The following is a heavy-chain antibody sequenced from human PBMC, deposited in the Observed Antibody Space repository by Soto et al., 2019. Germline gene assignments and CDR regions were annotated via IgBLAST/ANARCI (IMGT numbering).Heavy chain of an antibody. CDR3: ARESEDLTSNFDY. J-gene: IGHJ4*02. V-gene: IGHV3-21*01. CDR1: GFTFSSYS. CDR2: ISSTTNYI. Sequence: GESLKISCAASGFTFSSYSMNWVRQAPGKGLEWVSSISSTTNYIYYADSMKGRFTVSRDNAKNSVYLDMNSLSAEDTAVYYCARESEDLTSNFDYWGQGTLVTVSS.